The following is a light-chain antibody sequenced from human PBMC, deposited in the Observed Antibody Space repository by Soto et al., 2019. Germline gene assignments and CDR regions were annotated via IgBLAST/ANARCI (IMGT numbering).Light chain of an antibody. Sequence: QAVVTHTPSASGTPGQRVTISCSGSNSNMGRNYVYWYQQVPGTAPKLLMYRNDVRPSGVPYRFTGSKSGTSASLAISGLRSEDEADYYGAVWDNSLNGVAFGAGTQLPVL. CDR1: NSNMGRNY. CDR2: RND. CDR3: AVWDNSLNGVA. J-gene: IGLJ3*02. V-gene: IGLV1-47*01.